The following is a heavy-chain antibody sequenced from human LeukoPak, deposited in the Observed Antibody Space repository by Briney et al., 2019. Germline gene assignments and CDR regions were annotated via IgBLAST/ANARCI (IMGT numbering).Heavy chain of an antibody. CDR1: GGSISSYY. CDR2: IYNSGNT. Sequence: KPSETLSLTCTVSGGSISSYYWSWIRQSPGKGLEWIGYIYNSGNTNYNPSLRSRVTISVDTSKNQFSLKMTSVTAADTAVYYCARVGDSCFDYWGQGTPVTVSS. J-gene: IGHJ4*02. V-gene: IGHV4-59*01. CDR3: ARVGDSCFDY. D-gene: IGHD3-10*01.